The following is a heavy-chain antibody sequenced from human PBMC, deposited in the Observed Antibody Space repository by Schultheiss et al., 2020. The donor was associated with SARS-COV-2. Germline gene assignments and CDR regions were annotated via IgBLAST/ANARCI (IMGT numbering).Heavy chain of an antibody. D-gene: IGHD3-22*01. Sequence: SETLSLTCAVYGGSFSGYYWNWIRQSSGKGLEWIGEINHIGNTTYNPSLKSRVTISVDTSKTQFSLTLRSLTAADTAVYYCARPSSSGFSPYGLDVWGRGITVTVSS. CDR2: INHIGNT. J-gene: IGHJ6*02. CDR3: ARPSSSGFSPYGLDV. CDR1: GGSFSGYY. V-gene: IGHV4-34*01.